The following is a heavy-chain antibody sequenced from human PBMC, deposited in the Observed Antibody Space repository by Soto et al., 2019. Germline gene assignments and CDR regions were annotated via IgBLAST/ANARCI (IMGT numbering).Heavy chain of an antibody. J-gene: IGHJ4*02. V-gene: IGHV4-39*01. CDR3: ARILVATV. CDR2: IYYSGST. Sequence: SETLSLTCTVSGCSISSSSYYWGWIRQPPGKGLEWIGSIYYSGSTYYNPSLKSRVTISVDTSKNQFSLKLSSVTAADTAVYYCARILVATVWGQGTLVTVSS. D-gene: IGHD5-12*01. CDR1: GCSISSSSYY.